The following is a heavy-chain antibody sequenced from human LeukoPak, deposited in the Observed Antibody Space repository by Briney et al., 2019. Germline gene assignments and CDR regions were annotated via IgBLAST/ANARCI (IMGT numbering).Heavy chain of an antibody. CDR1: GFTFSDYD. V-gene: IGHV3-30-3*01. CDR2: ISYDGSNK. J-gene: IGHJ4*02. CDR3: ARDRKGGSGWTLFDY. Sequence: GGSLRLSCAVSGFTFSDYDMHWVRQAPGKGLEWVAVISYDGSNKYYADSVKGRFTISRDNSKNTLYLQMNSLRGEDTAVYYCARDRKGGSGWTLFDYWGQGTLVTVSS. D-gene: IGHD6-19*01.